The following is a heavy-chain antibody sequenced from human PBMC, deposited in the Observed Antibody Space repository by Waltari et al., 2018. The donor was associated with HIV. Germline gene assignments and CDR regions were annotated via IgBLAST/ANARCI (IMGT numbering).Heavy chain of an antibody. Sequence: VQLVESGGGSIKSGGSLRLSCAASGFSVSNHWMEWVRQGPGKGLVWLGGINSDGSTREDADAVKGRCVISRDNARNTVYLQVNSLRVEDTAVYYCARASHYFEFSTFDGDYYFDLWGRGTRVAVSS. CDR3: ARASHYFEFSTFDGDYYFDL. D-gene: IGHD3-9*01. V-gene: IGHV3-74*01. CDR1: GFSVSNHW. J-gene: IGHJ4*02. CDR2: INSDGSTR.